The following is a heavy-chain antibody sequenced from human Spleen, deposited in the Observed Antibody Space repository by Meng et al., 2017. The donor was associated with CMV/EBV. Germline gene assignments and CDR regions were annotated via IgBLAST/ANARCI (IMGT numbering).Heavy chain of an antibody. CDR3: ARVADYGMDV. V-gene: IGHV1-18*01. J-gene: IGHJ6*02. CDR1: GYTFNSFA. CDR2: ISAYNGDT. D-gene: IGHD6-19*01. Sequence: ASVKVSCKASGYTFNSFAISWVRQAPGQGLDWMGWISAYNGDTYYVQKLQDRVTMTRDTSTSTVYMELSSLRSEDTAVYYCARVADYGMDVWGQGTTVTVSS.